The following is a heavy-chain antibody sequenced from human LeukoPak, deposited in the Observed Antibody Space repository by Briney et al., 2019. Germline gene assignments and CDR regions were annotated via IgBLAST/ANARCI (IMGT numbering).Heavy chain of an antibody. Sequence: PGGSLSLSCATSGLAFSSHAMTWVRQAPGKGLEWVSGITASGGSTYYAESVKGRFTISRDNSKNRLYLQMNSLRAEDTAVYYCVTRPPSETYYGVLDYWGQGTLVTVSS. J-gene: IGHJ4*02. V-gene: IGHV3-23*01. CDR2: ITASGGST. D-gene: IGHD4-17*01. CDR1: GLAFSSHA. CDR3: VTRPPSETYYGVLDY.